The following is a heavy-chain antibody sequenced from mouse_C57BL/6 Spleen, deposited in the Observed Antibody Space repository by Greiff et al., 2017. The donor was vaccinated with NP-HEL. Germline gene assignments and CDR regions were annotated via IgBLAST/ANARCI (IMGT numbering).Heavy chain of an antibody. D-gene: IGHD3-2*02. CDR3: ARERQLRLRYFDY. V-gene: IGHV1-59*01. CDR1: GYTFTSYW. CDR2: IDPSDSYT. J-gene: IGHJ2*01. Sequence: QVQLQQPGAELVRPGTSVKLSCKASGYTFTSYWMHWVKQRPGQGLEWIGVIDPSDSYTNYNQKFKGKATLTVDTSSSTAYMQLSSLTSEDSAVYYCARERQLRLRYFDYWGQGTTLTVSS.